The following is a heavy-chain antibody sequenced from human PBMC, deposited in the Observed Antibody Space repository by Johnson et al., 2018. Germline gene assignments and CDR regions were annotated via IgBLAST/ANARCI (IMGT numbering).Heavy chain of an antibody. V-gene: IGHV3-11*06. CDR2: ISSSSSYI. D-gene: IGHD1-26*01. J-gene: IGHJ1*01. CDR1: RFIFSGYY. CDR3: AREVGATLAEYFQH. Sequence: QVQLVESGGGLVKPGGSLRLSCAASRFIFSGYYMTWIRQAPGKGLEWVSYISSSSSYIYYADSVKGRFTISRDNAKNSLYLQMNSLRDEDTAVYYCAREVGATLAEYFQHWGQGTLVTVSS.